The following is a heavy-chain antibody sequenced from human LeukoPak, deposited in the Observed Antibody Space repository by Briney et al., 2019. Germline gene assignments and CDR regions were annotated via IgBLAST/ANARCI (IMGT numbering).Heavy chain of an antibody. CDR1: GFTFSSYA. CDR3: AKAPTVYYYGSGPPGRGY. V-gene: IGHV3-23*01. J-gene: IGHJ4*02. D-gene: IGHD3-10*01. CDR2: ISGSRGST. Sequence: GGSLRLSCAASGFTFSSYAMSWVRQAPGKGLEWVSAISGSRGSTDYADAVKGRFTISRDNSKNTMYLQMNSLRAEDTAVYYCAKAPTVYYYGSGPPGRGYWGQGTLVTVSS.